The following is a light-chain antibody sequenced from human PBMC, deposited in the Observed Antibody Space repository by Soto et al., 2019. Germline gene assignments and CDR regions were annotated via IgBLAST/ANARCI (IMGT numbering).Light chain of an antibody. J-gene: IGLJ2*01. CDR3: ASWDDSLDVVV. Sequence: QSALTQPPSASGSPGQSVAISCTGTSSDVGGYNYVSWYQQHPGKAPKLMIYEVNKRPSGVPDRFSGSKSGNTASLTVSGLQAEDEADYYCASWDDSLDVVVFGGGTKVTVL. CDR1: SSDVGGYNY. CDR2: EVN. V-gene: IGLV2-8*01.